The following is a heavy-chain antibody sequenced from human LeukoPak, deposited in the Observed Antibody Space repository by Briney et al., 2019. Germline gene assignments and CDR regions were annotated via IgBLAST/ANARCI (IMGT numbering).Heavy chain of an antibody. CDR2: IYHSGST. Sequence: SETLSLTCTVSGGSISTYYWSWIRQPPGKGLEWIGYIYHSGSTYYNPSLKSRVTISVDRSKNQFSLKLSSVTAADTAVYYCARSGKWGYYYGSKYWGQGTLVTVSS. D-gene: IGHD3-10*01. V-gene: IGHV4-59*12. CDR1: GGSISTYY. J-gene: IGHJ4*02. CDR3: ARSGKWGYYYGSKY.